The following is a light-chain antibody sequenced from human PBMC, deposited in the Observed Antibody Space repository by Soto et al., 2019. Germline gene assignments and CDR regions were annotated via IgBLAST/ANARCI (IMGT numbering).Light chain of an antibody. V-gene: IGLV2-8*01. J-gene: IGLJ2*01. Sequence: QAVVTQPPSASGSPGQSVTISCTGTSSDLGGYNYVSWYQQHPGKAPKLMIYEVTKRPSGVPDRFSGSKSGYTASLTVSGLQAEDEADYYCSSFAGTNDVVFGGGTKVTVL. CDR1: SSDLGGYNY. CDR2: EVT. CDR3: SSFAGTNDVV.